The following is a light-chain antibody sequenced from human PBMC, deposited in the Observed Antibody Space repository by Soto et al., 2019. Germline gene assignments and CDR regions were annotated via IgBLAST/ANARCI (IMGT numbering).Light chain of an antibody. V-gene: IGLV2-18*01. CDR3: SLYTSSSTMV. CDR2: EVS. J-gene: IGLJ2*01. Sequence: QSALTQPPSVSGSPGQSGTISCTGTSSDVGSYNRVSWYQQPPGTAPKLMIYEVSNRPSGVPDRFSGSKSGNTASLTISGLQAEDEADYYCSLYTSSSTMVFGGGTKLTVL. CDR1: SSDVGSYNR.